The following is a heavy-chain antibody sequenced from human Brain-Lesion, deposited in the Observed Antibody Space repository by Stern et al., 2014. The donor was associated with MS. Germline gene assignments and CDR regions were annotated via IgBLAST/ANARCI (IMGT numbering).Heavy chain of an antibody. CDR2: VYTVGTT. CDR1: GGSISSGNYY. D-gene: IGHD1-26*01. J-gene: IGHJ4*02. V-gene: IGHV4-61*02. Sequence: VQLLESGPGLVKPSQTLSLTCTVSGGSISSGNYYWSWLRQPAGKGLEWIGRVYTVGTTDYHPSLESRVTISIDTSKNQFSLKLRSVTAADTAVYWCAREQWWEPLGLWGRGTLVTVSS. CDR3: AREQWWEPLGL.